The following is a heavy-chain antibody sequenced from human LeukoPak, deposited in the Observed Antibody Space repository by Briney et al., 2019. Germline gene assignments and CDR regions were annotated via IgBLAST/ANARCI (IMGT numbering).Heavy chain of an antibody. J-gene: IGHJ4*02. CDR2: INYSGST. CDR3: ARGGHDILTGYSPPDY. D-gene: IGHD3-9*01. Sequence: SETLSLTCTVSGGSISSSSYYWGWIRQPPGKGLEWIGSINYSGSTYYNPSLKSRVTISVDRSKNQFSLKLSSVTAADTAVYYCARGGHDILTGYSPPDYWGQGTLVTVSS. CDR1: GGSISSSSYY. V-gene: IGHV4-39*07.